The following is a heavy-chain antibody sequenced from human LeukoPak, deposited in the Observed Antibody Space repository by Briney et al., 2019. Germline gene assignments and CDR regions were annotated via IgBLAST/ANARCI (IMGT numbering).Heavy chain of an antibody. CDR1: GGSISSGGYY. CDR3: ARASHLSDFDY. D-gene: IGHD2/OR15-2a*01. J-gene: IGHJ4*02. CDR2: IYHSGST. V-gene: IGHV4-30-2*01. Sequence: SETLSLTCTVSGGSISSGGYYWSWIRQPPGKGLEWIGYIYHSGSTYYNPSLKSRVTISVDRSKNQFSLKLSSVTAADTAVYYCARASHLSDFDYWGQGTLVTVSS.